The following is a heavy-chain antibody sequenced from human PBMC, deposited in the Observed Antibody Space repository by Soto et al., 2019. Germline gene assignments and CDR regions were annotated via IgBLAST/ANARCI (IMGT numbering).Heavy chain of an antibody. Sequence: GGSLRLSCAASGFTFSDYYMSWIRQAPGKGLEWVSYISSSVSTLYYADSVEGRFTISRDNAKNSLYLQMNSLRAEDTAVYYCARDSEVTYYYYYYMDVWGKGTTVTVSS. V-gene: IGHV3-11*01. CDR1: GFTFSDYY. CDR3: ARDSEVTYYYYYYMDV. J-gene: IGHJ6*03. CDR2: ISSSVSTL. D-gene: IGHD2-21*02.